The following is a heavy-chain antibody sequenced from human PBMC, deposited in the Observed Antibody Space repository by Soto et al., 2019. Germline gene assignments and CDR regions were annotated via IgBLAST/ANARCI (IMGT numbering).Heavy chain of an antibody. V-gene: IGHV1-18*01. Sequence: QVQLVQSGAEVKNPGASVKVSSKASGYTFTRYGIGWARQAPGQGLEWMGWINTYNGNTNYAQNVQGRVTLTTDTSTSTAYMELRSLRSKDTAIYYCAMVDVYVTPSPQDVWGQGTTVIVSS. CDR3: AMVDVYVTPSPQDV. J-gene: IGHJ6*02. CDR1: GYTFTRYG. D-gene: IGHD3-16*01. CDR2: INTYNGNT.